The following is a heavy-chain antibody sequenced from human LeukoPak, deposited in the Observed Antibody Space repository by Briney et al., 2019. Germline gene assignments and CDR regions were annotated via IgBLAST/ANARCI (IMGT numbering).Heavy chain of an antibody. CDR3: ARVAVAGPYYYYMDV. D-gene: IGHD6-19*01. CDR1: GFTFSSYW. CDR2: INSDGSST. V-gene: IGHV3-74*01. Sequence: GGSLRLSCAASGFTFSSYWMHWVRQAPGKGLVWVSRINSDGSSTSYADSVKGRFTISRDNAKNTLYLQMNSLRAEDTAVYYCARVAVAGPYYYYMDVWGKGTTVTVSS. J-gene: IGHJ6*03.